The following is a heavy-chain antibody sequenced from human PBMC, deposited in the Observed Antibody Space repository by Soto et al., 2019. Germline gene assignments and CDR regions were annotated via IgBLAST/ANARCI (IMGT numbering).Heavy chain of an antibody. J-gene: IGHJ4*02. CDR3: AKDHHYDFWSGCRLDY. CDR2: ISYDGSNK. CDR1: GFTFSSYG. D-gene: IGHD3-3*01. V-gene: IGHV3-30*18. Sequence: VGSLRLSCAASGFTFSSYGMHWVRQAPGKGLEWVAVISYDGSNKYYADSVKGRFTISRDNSKNTLYLQMNSLRAEDTAVYYCAKDHHYDFWSGCRLDYWGQGTLVTVS.